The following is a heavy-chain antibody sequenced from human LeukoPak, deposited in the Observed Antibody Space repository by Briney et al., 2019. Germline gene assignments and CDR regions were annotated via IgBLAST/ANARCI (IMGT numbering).Heavy chain of an antibody. CDR2: IIPIFGTA. Sequence: SVKVSCKASGGTFSSYAISWVRQAPGQGLEWMGGIIPIFGTANYAQKFQGRVTITADKSTSTAYMELSSLRSEDTAVYYCARDRYSSSWYYYYGMDVWGQGTTVTVSS. D-gene: IGHD6-13*01. J-gene: IGHJ6*02. CDR1: GGTFSSYA. V-gene: IGHV1-69*06. CDR3: ARDRYSSSWYYYYGMDV.